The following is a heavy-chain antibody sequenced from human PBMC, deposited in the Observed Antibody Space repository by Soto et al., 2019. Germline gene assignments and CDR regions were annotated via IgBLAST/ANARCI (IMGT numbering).Heavy chain of an antibody. CDR2: ISANGRGT. J-gene: IGHJ6*02. D-gene: IGHD2-21*02. CDR1: GFSFTTYP. V-gene: IGHV3-23*01. Sequence: EVQLLESGGGLVQPGGSLRLSCATSGFSFTTYPMSWVRQAPGKGLEWVTAISANGRGTSYADSVKGRFTILRDNFKNTLYLQMNSLRAEDTAVYFCAKLLVTQMPYYYYGLDVWGQGTTVTVSS. CDR3: AKLLVTQMPYYYYGLDV.